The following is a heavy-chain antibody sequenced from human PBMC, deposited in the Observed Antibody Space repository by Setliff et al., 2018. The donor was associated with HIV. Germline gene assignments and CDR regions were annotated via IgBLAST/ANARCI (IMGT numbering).Heavy chain of an antibody. CDR2: IVVGSGNT. CDR3: VRGLIAAATGDVDF. D-gene: IGHD6-13*01. V-gene: IGHV1-58*02. J-gene: IGHJ4*02. Sequence: ASVKVSCKASGFTFTSSAMQWVRQARGQRLEWIGWIVVGSGNTNYAQKFQERVTITRDMSTSTAYMELSSLRSEDTAVYYCVRGLIAAATGDVDFWGRGTLVTVSS. CDR1: GFTFTSSA.